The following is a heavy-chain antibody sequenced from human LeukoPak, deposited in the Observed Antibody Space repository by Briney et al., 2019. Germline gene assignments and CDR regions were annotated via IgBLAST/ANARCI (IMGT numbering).Heavy chain of an antibody. CDR3: ARESWYSGYDSDY. V-gene: IGHV3-21*01. Sequence: NPGGSLRLSCAASGFTFSSYSMNWVRQAPGKGLEWVSSISSSSSYIYYADSVKGRFTISRDNAKNSLYLQMNSLRAEDTAVYCCARESWYSGYDSDYWGQGTLVTVSS. CDR2: ISSSSSYI. J-gene: IGHJ4*02. D-gene: IGHD5-12*01. CDR1: GFTFSSYS.